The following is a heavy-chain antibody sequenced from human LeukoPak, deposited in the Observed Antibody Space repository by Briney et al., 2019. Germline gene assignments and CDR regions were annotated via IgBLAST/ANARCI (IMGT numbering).Heavy chain of an antibody. V-gene: IGHV1-2*02. CDR1: GYTFTGYY. CDR3: ARNLVVPAAIPF. D-gene: IGHD2-2*01. J-gene: IGHJ4*02. Sequence: ASVKVSCKASGYTFTGYYMHWVRQAPGRGLEWMGWINPNSGGTNYAQKFQGRVTMTRDTSISTAYMELSRLRSDDTAVYYCARNLVVPAAIPFWGQGTLVTVSS. CDR2: INPNSGGT.